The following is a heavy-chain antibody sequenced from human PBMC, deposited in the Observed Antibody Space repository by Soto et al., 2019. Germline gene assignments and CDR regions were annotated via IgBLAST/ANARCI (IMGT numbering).Heavy chain of an antibody. D-gene: IGHD6-19*01. CDR1: GFTFSSYW. Sequence: EVQLVESGGGLVQPGGFLRLSCAASGFTFSSYWMSWVRQAPGKGLEWVANIKQDGSEKYYVDSVKGRFTISRDNAKNSLYLQMNSLRAEDTAVYYCARASLYSSGWYTGWGQGTLVTVSS. CDR3: ARASLYSSGWYTG. CDR2: IKQDGSEK. J-gene: IGHJ4*02. V-gene: IGHV3-7*03.